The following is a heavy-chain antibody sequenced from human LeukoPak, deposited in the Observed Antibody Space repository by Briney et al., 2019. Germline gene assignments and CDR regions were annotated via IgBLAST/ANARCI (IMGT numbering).Heavy chain of an antibody. J-gene: IGHJ4*02. V-gene: IGHV4-39*01. D-gene: IGHD3-10*01. CDR2: INYSGST. CDR1: GGSISSSSYY. Sequence: TSSETLSLTCTVSGGSISSSSYYWGWIRQPPGKGLEWIASINYSGSTYYNPSLKSRVTISVDTSENQFSLKLSSVTAADTAVYYCARYVVYGSGKYYFDYWGQGTLVTVSS. CDR3: ARYVVYGSGKYYFDY.